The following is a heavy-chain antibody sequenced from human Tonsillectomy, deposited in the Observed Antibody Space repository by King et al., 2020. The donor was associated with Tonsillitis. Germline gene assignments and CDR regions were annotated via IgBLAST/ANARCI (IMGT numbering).Heavy chain of an antibody. CDR3: ARVLEVAGTKYFQH. V-gene: IGHV4-38-2*02. J-gene: IGHJ1*01. Sequence: VQLQESGPGLVKPSETLSLTCTVSGYSISSAYYWGWIRQPPGKGLEWIGSIYHSGSTYYDPSLKSRVTISLDTSKNLFSLRLNSVTAADTAVYYCARVLEVAGTKYFQHWGQGNLVIVSS. CDR2: IYHSGST. D-gene: IGHD6-19*01. CDR1: GYSISSAYY.